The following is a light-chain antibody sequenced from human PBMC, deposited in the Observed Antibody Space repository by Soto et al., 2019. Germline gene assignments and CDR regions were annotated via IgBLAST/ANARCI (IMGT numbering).Light chain of an antibody. CDR2: QVN. Sequence: QSALTQPASVSGSPGQSITISCTVANGDVGAYDYVSWYQQHPGKAPKLMISQVNNRPSGVSNRFSGSKFGNTASLTVSGLQAEDEADYYCCSYAGSNTWVFGGGTKVTVL. CDR1: NGDVGAYDY. J-gene: IGLJ3*02. V-gene: IGLV2-14*01. CDR3: CSYAGSNTWV.